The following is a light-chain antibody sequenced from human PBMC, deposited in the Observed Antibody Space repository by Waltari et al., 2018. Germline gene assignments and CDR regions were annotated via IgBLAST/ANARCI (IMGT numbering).Light chain of an antibody. J-gene: IGKJ1*01. CDR3: QNHERLPAT. Sequence: EVVLTQSPGTLSLSPGERATLSCRASQSVSRYLAWYQQRPGQAPRLLIYAASTRATGVPDRFSSSGFGTDFSLTISRLEPEDFAVYYCQNHERLPATFGQGTKVEIK. V-gene: IGKV3-20*01. CDR2: AAS. CDR1: QSVSRY.